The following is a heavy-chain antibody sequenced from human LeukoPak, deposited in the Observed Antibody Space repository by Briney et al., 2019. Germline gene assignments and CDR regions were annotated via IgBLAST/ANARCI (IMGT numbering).Heavy chain of an antibody. Sequence: AGSLRLSCAASGFTFSSYAMSWVRQAPGKGLEWVSAISGSGGSTYYADSVKGRFTIDRDNSKNTLYLQMNSLRAEDTAVCDCAKEPSPYSSSWNHFDYWGQGTLVTVSS. CDR1: GFTFSSYA. D-gene: IGHD6-13*01. J-gene: IGHJ4*02. V-gene: IGHV3-23*01. CDR2: ISGSGGST. CDR3: AKEPSPYSSSWNHFDY.